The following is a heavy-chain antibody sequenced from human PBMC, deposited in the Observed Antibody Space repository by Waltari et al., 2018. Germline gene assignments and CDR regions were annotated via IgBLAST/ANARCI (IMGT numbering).Heavy chain of an antibody. CDR1: GFTFSSYS. CDR2: ISSSSSYI. Sequence: EVQLVESGGGLVKPGGSLRLSCAASGFTFSSYSMNWVRQAPGKGLEWVSSISSSSSYIYYADSVKGRLTIYRDNANNSLYLQMNSLRAEDTAVYYCARDQDIVVVPAAIGYWGQGTLVTVSS. CDR3: ARDQDIVVVPAAIGY. J-gene: IGHJ4*02. V-gene: IGHV3-21*01. D-gene: IGHD2-2*02.